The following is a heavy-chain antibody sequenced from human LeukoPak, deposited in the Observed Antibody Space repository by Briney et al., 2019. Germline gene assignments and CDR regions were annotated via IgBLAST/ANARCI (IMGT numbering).Heavy chain of an antibody. J-gene: IGHJ4*02. Sequence: ASVNVSCKASRYTFTHYRLHWVRQAHGQGLDWMGWVNPDSCGTNYQQNFQGRVTMTRDTSISTVYMELSRLRSDDTAVYYCARENWYSDYWGQGTLVTVSS. CDR1: RYTFTHYR. CDR2: VNPDSCGT. CDR3: ARENWYSDY. V-gene: IGHV1-2*02. D-gene: IGHD1-1*01.